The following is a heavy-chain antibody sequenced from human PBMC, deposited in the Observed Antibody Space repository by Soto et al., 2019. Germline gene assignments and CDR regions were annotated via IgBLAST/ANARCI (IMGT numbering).Heavy chain of an antibody. Sequence: GGSLRLSCAASGFTFDDYAMHWVRQAPGKGLEWVSGISWNSGSIGYADSVKGRFTISRDNAKNSLYLQMNSLRAEDTALYYCAKDISGGSPGYSGYDRSLGYWGQGTLVTVSS. CDR1: GFTFDDYA. J-gene: IGHJ4*02. D-gene: IGHD5-12*01. CDR2: ISWNSGSI. V-gene: IGHV3-9*01. CDR3: AKDISGGSPGYSGYDRSLGY.